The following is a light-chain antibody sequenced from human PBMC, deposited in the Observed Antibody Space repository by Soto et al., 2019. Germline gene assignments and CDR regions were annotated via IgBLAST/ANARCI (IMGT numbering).Light chain of an antibody. J-gene: IGKJ2*01. CDR2: KAS. V-gene: IGKV1-5*03. CDR3: QQYNSWYT. CDR1: QSISSW. Sequence: DIQMTQSPSTLSASVGDRVTITCRASQSISSWLAWYQQKPGKAPKLLIYKASSLESGVPSRFSGSGSGTEFTPTISSLQPDDFATYYCQQYNSWYTFGQGTKLEIK.